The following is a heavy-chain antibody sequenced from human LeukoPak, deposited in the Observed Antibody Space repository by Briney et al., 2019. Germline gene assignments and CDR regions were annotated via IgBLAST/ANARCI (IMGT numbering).Heavy chain of an antibody. CDR1: GFTFSSYA. D-gene: IGHD1-26*01. CDR3: ARRVKSLGNYSDY. Sequence: PGGSLRLSCAASGFTFSSYAMHWVRQAPGKGLEYVSAISSNGGSTYYANSVKGRFTISRDNSKNTLYLQMGSLRAEDMAVYYCARRVKSLGNYSDYWGQGTLVTVSS. CDR2: ISSNGGST. V-gene: IGHV3-64*01. J-gene: IGHJ4*02.